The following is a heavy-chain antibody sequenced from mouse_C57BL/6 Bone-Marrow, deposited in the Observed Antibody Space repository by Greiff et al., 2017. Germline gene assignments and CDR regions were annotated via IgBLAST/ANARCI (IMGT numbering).Heavy chain of an antibody. Sequence: DVQLQESGAELVRPGASVKLSCTASGFNIKDDYMHWVKQRPEQGLEWIGWIDPENGDTEYASKFQGKATITADTSSNTAYLQLSSLTSEDTAVYYCTTDYDYDDYWGQGTTLTVSS. CDR2: IDPENGDT. CDR1: GFNIKDDY. CDR3: TTDYDYDDY. V-gene: IGHV14-4*01. D-gene: IGHD2-4*01. J-gene: IGHJ2*01.